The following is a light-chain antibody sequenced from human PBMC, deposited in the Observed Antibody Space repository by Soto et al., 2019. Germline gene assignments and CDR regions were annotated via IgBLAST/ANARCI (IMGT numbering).Light chain of an antibody. J-gene: IGKJ5*01. CDR1: QSVSSY. V-gene: IGKV3-11*01. CDR3: QQRSIWPPIT. CDR2: DAS. Sequence: EIVLTQSPDTLSLSTGEGAALSCLASQSVSSYLAWYQQKPGQAPRLLIYDASNRATGIPARFSGSGSGTDFTLTISSLEPEDFAVYYCQQRSIWPPITFGQGTRLEIK.